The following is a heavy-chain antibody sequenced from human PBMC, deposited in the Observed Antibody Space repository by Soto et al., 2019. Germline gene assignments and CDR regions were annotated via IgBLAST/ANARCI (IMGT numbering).Heavy chain of an antibody. J-gene: IGHJ5*02. Sequence: QVQLVQSGAEVKKPGSSLKVSCKTSGVTFSTSGISWVRQGPGQGLEWMGGIIPLFGTPKYARKFQGRGSITTGGSATTTDLELSGLISDDTAIYYWARVSSYIGGGGKGYRLDRYLDPWGQGSQVVVSS. D-gene: IGHD2-21*01. CDR1: GVTFSTSG. V-gene: IGHV1-69*01. CDR3: ARVSSYIGGGGKGYRLDRYLDP. CDR2: IIPLFGTP.